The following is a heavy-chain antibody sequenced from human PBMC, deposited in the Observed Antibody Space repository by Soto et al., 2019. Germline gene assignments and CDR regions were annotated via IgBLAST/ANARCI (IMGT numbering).Heavy chain of an antibody. V-gene: IGHV1-69*06. Sequence: SVKVSCKASGGTFSSYAISWVRQAPGQGLEWMGGIIPIFGTANYAQKFQGRVTITADKSTSTAYMELSSLRSEDTAVYYCARNGLGYYDSGPSYFYYGMDVWGQGTTVTVSS. CDR3: ARNGLGYYDSGPSYFYYGMDV. J-gene: IGHJ6*02. D-gene: IGHD3-10*01. CDR1: GGTFSSYA. CDR2: IIPIFGTA.